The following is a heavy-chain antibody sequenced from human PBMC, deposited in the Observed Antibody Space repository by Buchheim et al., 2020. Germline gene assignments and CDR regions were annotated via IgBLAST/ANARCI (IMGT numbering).Heavy chain of an antibody. D-gene: IGHD6-19*01. CDR3: GKESLSRGWYTIEH. CDR2: INGDAT. V-gene: IGHV3-23*04. J-gene: IGHJ4*02. CDR1: GFSLTTYG. Sequence: DVQLVESGGGLVQPEGSLRLSCAASGFSLTTYGMSWVRQAPGKGLEWVSAINGDATYYADSVKGRFTTSIDRSKHTGYLQVNSLRADDTAVYYCGKESLSRGWYTIEHWGQGTL.